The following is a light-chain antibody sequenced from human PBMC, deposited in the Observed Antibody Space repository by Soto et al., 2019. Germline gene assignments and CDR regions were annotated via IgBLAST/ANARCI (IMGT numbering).Light chain of an antibody. CDR1: SANIGTNT. V-gene: IGLV1-44*01. Sequence: QSVLTQPPSASGTPGQRVPISCSGSSANIGTNTVSWFQQLPGSAPKLLVYDNDERPLGVPARFSGSKSGTSASLVIRGLQSEDEADYYCATWDDSLNGYVFGTRTKLTVL. J-gene: IGLJ1*01. CDR3: ATWDDSLNGYV. CDR2: DND.